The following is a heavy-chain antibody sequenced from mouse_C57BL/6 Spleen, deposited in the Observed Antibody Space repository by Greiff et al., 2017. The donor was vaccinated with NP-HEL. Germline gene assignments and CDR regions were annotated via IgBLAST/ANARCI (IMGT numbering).Heavy chain of an antibody. CDR1: GYAFSSYW. CDR3: ARNGYDSAWFAY. CDR2: IYPGDGDT. J-gene: IGHJ3*01. Sequence: VMLVESGAELVKPGASVKISCKASGYAFSSYWMNWVKQRPGKGLEWIGQIYPGDGDTNYNGKFKGKATLTADKSSSTAYMQLSSLTSEDSAVYFCARNGYDSAWFAYWGQGTLVTVSA. V-gene: IGHV1-80*01. D-gene: IGHD2-2*01.